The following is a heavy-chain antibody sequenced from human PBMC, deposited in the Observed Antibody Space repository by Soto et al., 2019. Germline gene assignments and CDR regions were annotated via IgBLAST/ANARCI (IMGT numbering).Heavy chain of an antibody. J-gene: IGHJ3*02. CDR3: AKSNSPGIAVAESTFDI. D-gene: IGHD6-19*01. Sequence: QVQLVESGGGVVQPGRSLRLSCAASGFTFSSYGMHWVRQAPGKGLEWVAVISYDGSNKYYADSVKGRFTISRDNSKNALYLQMNSRRAEDTAVYYCAKSNSPGIAVAESTFDIWGQGTMVTVSS. CDR2: ISYDGSNK. V-gene: IGHV3-30*18. CDR1: GFTFSSYG.